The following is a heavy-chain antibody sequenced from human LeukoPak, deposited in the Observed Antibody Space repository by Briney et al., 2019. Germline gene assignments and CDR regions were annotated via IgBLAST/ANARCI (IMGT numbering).Heavy chain of an antibody. CDR3: ARDAPGIAAAGGGGYYYYYMDV. D-gene: IGHD6-13*01. CDR1: GGSFSGYY. J-gene: IGHJ6*03. V-gene: IGHV4-34*01. Sequence: SETLSLTCAVYGGSFSGYYWSWIRQPPGKGLEWIGEINHSGSTNYNPSLKSRVTISVDTSKNQFSLKLSCVTAADTAVYYCARDAPGIAAAGGGGYYYYYMDVWGKGTTVTISS. CDR2: INHSGST.